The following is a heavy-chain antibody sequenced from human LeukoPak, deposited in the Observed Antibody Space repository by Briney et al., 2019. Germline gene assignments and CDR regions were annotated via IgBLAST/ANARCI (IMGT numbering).Heavy chain of an antibody. CDR2: INPNSGGT. J-gene: IGHJ5*02. D-gene: IGHD5-24*01. CDR3: AREGASRGIQLRDWLDP. Sequence: ASVKVSCKASGYTFTGYYMHWVRQAPGQGLEWMGWINPNSGGTNYAQKFQGRVTMTRDTSISTAYMELSRLRSDDTAVYYCAREGASRGIQLRDWLDPWGQGTLVTVSS. V-gene: IGHV1-2*02. CDR1: GYTFTGYY.